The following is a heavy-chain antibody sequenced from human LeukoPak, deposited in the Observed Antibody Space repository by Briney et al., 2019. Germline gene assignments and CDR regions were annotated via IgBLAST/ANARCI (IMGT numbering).Heavy chain of an antibody. D-gene: IGHD1-26*01. CDR3: AREGLAGGATMRAFDI. J-gene: IGHJ3*02. CDR1: GDSVSRDSIA. Sequence: SQTLSLTCAISGDSVSRDSIAWSWIRQSPSRGLEWLGRTYYRSKWYNDYAVSVKSRRTINPDTSKNQFSLQVNSVTPEDTAVYYCAREGLAGGATMRAFDIWGQGTMVTVSS. CDR2: TYYRSKWYN. V-gene: IGHV6-1*01.